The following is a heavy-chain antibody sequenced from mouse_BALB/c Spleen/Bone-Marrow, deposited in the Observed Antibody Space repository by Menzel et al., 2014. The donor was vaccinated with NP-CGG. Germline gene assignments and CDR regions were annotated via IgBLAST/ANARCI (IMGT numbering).Heavy chain of an antibody. V-gene: IGHV5-17*02. CDR1: GFTFSSFG. J-gene: IGHJ1*01. D-gene: IGHD1-1*01. Sequence: EVKLMESGGGLVQPGGSRKLSCVASGFTFSSFGMHWVRQAPEKGLEWVAYISSGSGSTYYADTLKGRFTISRDNPKNTLFLQMTSLRSEDTAMYYCARGYYYGSSHYWYFDVWGAGTTVTVSS. CDR3: ARGYYYGSSHYWYFDV. CDR2: ISSGSGST.